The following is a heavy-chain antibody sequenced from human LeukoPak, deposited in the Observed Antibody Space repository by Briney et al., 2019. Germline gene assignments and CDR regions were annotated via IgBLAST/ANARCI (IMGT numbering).Heavy chain of an antibody. J-gene: IGHJ5*02. CDR1: GGTFSSYA. CDR3: ARGARLGYSYGYVAHH. Sequence: SVKVSCKASGGTFSSYAISWVRQAPGQGLEWMGGIIPIFGTANYAQKFQGRVTITADESTSTAYMELSSLRSEDTAVYYCARGARLGYSYGYVAHHWGQGTLVTVSS. D-gene: IGHD5-18*01. CDR2: IIPIFGTA. V-gene: IGHV1-69*01.